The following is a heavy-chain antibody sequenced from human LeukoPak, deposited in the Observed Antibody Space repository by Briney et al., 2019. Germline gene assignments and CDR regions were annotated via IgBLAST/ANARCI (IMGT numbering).Heavy chain of an antibody. CDR1: GYTFTSYG. J-gene: IGHJ6*02. V-gene: IGHV1-18*01. CDR3: ARDPRTTIDYYYYGMDV. CDR2: ISAYNGNT. D-gene: IGHD4-11*01. Sequence: ASVKVSCKASGYTFTSYGISWVRQAPGQALEWMGWISAYNGNTNYAQKLQGRVTMTTDTSTSTAYMELRSLRSDDTAVYYCARDPRTTIDYYYYGMDVWGRGTTVTVS.